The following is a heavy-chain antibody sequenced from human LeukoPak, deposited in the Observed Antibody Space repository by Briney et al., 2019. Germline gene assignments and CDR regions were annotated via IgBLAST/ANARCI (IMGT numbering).Heavy chain of an antibody. CDR1: GGSIRGSY. CDR3: ARGGDGYNYYFDY. CDR2: IYYSGST. Sequence: KPSETLSLTCTVSGGSIRGSYWSWIRQPPGKGLEWIGYIYYSGSTNNNPSLKSRVTISVDTSKNQFSLKLSSVTAADTAVYYCARGGDGYNYYFDYWGQGTLVTVSS. J-gene: IGHJ4*02. D-gene: IGHD5-24*01. V-gene: IGHV4-59*01.